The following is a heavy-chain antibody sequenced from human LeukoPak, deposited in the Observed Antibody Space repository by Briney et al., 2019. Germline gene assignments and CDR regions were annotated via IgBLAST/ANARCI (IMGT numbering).Heavy chain of an antibody. V-gene: IGHV3-11*04. CDR1: GFTFSDYY. Sequence: GGSLRLSCAASGFTFSDYYMSWIRQAPGKGLEWVSYISSSGSTIYYADSVKGRFTISRDNAKNSLYLQMNSLRAGDTAVYYCARARFETTVTTLVRKKDYYYYNMDVWGKGTTVTVSS. CDR3: ARARFETTVTTLVRKKDYYYYNMDV. D-gene: IGHD4-17*01. J-gene: IGHJ6*03. CDR2: ISSSGSTI.